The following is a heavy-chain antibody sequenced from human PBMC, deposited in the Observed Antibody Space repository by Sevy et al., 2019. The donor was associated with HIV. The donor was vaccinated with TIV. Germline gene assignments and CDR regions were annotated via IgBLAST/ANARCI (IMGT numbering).Heavy chain of an antibody. J-gene: IGHJ4*02. CDR1: GYTFTSYD. Sequence: ASVKVSCKASGYTFTSYDINWVRQATGQGLEWMGWMNPNSGNTGYAQKFQGRVTMTRNTSISTAYMELSSLRSEETAVYYCARGWIHHNGGATTGKEADYWGQGTLVTVSS. D-gene: IGHD1-26*01. V-gene: IGHV1-8*01. CDR2: MNPNSGNT. CDR3: ARGWIHHNGGATTGKEADY.